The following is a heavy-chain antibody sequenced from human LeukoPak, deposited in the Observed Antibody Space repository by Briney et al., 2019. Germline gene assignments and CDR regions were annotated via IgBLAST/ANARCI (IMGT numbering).Heavy chain of an antibody. D-gene: IGHD3-10*01. J-gene: IGHJ4*02. CDR2: ISWNSGSI. CDR3: AKARIGSGSYYFDY. V-gene: IGHV3-9*01. CDR1: GFTFDDYA. Sequence: GRSLRLSCAASGFTFDDYAMHWVRQAPGKGLEWVSGISWNSGSIGYADSVKGRFTISRDNAKNSLYLQMNSLRAEDTALYYCAKARIGSGSYYFDYWGQGTLVTVSS.